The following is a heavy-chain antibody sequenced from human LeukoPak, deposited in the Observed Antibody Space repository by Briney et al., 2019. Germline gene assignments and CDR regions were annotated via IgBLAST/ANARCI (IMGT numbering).Heavy chain of an antibody. V-gene: IGHV3-23*01. D-gene: IGHD6-13*01. CDR2: ISGSGGST. Sequence: GSLRLSCAASGFTFSSYAMSWVRQAPGKGLEWVSAISGSGGSTYYADSVKGRFTISRDNSKNTLYLQMNSLRAEDTAVYYCAKDVTGGIAAAGYYFDYWGQGTLDTVSS. CDR3: AKDVTGGIAAAGYYFDY. CDR1: GFTFSSYA. J-gene: IGHJ4*02.